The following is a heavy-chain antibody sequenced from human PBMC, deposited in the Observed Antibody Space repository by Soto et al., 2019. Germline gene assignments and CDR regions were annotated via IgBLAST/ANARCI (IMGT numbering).Heavy chain of an antibody. CDR2: ISSSGSTI. CDR3: ARETGGYDYFDY. CDR1: GFTFSSYE. D-gene: IGHD5-12*01. J-gene: IGHJ4*02. V-gene: IGHV3-48*03. Sequence: EVQVLESGGGLVQPGGSLRLSCAASGFTFSSYEVNWVRQAPGKGLEWLSYISSSGSTIHYADSVKGRFTISRDNAKNSLYLQMTSLRAEDTAVYYCARETGGYDYFDYWGQGTLVTVSS.